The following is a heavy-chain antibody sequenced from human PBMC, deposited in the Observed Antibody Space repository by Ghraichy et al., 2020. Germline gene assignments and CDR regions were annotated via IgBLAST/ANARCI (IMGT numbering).Heavy chain of an antibody. CDR3: VKPPYFFDARGRNQDSLDI. J-gene: IGHJ3*02. Sequence: GGSLRLSCSASGFAFSSYSMLWVRQAPGKGPEYVSAIGFEGIVTKYADSVKGRFTISRDNSKNTLHLQMSSLRPDDTAVYYCVKPPYFFDARGRNQDSLDIWGQGTMVTVSS. CDR2: IGFEGIVT. V-gene: IGHV3-64D*06. CDR1: GFAFSSYS. D-gene: IGHD3-3*01.